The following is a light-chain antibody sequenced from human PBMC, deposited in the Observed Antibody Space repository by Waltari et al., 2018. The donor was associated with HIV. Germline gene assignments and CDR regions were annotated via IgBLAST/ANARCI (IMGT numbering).Light chain of an antibody. V-gene: IGKV1-39*01. CDR3: QQSYTHPRS. CDR2: AAS. Sequence: DIQRTQSPSSLSASAGDRVSLSCRANQSVNGYLNWYQEKPGKAPKLLIYAASSLHSGVPPRFRGSGSGTDFTLTITSLQLEDCAVYYCQQSYTHPRSFGPGTKVEI. CDR1: QSVNGY. J-gene: IGKJ3*01.